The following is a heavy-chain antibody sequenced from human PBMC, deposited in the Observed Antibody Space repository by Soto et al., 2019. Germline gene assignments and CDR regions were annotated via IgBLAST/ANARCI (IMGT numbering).Heavy chain of an antibody. Sequence: QVQLVESGGGVVQPGRSLRLSCAASGFTFSNYGMHWVRQAPGKGLEWVAIIWYDGSNKYYADSVKGRFTISRDNSKNTLYLQMNSLRAEETGVYYCARLGSGGTALDYWGQGTVVTVSS. CDR2: IWYDGSNK. V-gene: IGHV3-33*01. J-gene: IGHJ4*02. CDR1: GFTFSNYG. D-gene: IGHD1-1*01. CDR3: ARLGSGGTALDY.